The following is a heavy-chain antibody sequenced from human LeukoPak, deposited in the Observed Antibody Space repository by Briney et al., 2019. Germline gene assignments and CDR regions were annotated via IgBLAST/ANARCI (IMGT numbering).Heavy chain of an antibody. V-gene: IGHV3-23*01. Sequence: GGSLRLSCAASGFTFSSYGMSWVRQAPGKGLEWVSAISGSGGSTYYADSVKGRFTISRDNSKNTLYLQMNSLRAEDTAVYYCARGSSSGYYYGYWGQGTLVTVSS. D-gene: IGHD3-22*01. CDR1: GFTFSSYG. CDR3: ARGSSSGYYYGY. J-gene: IGHJ4*02. CDR2: ISGSGGST.